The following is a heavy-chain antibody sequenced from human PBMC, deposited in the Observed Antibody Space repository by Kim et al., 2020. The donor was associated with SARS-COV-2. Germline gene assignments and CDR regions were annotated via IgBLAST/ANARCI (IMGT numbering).Heavy chain of an antibody. J-gene: IGHJ4*02. CDR1: GFTFSSYG. D-gene: IGHD3-9*01. CDR3: ARPRTYYDILTGSYYFDY. CDR2: IWYDGSNK. Sequence: GGSLRLSCAASGFTFSSYGMHWVRQAPGKGLEWVAVIWYDGSNKYYADSVKGRFTISRDNSKNTLYLQMNSLRAEDTAVYYCARPRTYYDILTGSYYFDYWGQGTLVTVSS. V-gene: IGHV3-33*01.